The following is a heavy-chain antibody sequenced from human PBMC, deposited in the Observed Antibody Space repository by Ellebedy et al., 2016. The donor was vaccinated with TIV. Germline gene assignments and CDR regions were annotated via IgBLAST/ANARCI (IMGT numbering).Heavy chain of an antibody. V-gene: IGHV1-2*04. Sequence: ASVKVSCKASGYTFTGYYMHWVRQAPGQGLEWMGWVNPNSGGTNYAQKFQGWVTMTRDTSISTAYMEVSRLRSDYTAVYYCARDRASYCTNGVCYKSYYYYGMDVWGQGTTVTVSS. CDR2: VNPNSGGT. CDR3: ARDRASYCTNGVCYKSYYYYGMDV. D-gene: IGHD2-8*01. J-gene: IGHJ6*02. CDR1: GYTFTGYY.